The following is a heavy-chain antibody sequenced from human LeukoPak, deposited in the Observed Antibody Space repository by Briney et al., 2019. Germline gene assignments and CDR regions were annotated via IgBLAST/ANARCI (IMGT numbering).Heavy chain of an antibody. Sequence: PSETLSLTCTVSGGSISSDDYYWSWIRQPPGKGLECIGYMYYSGSTYYNPSLKSRVTISVDTSKNQFSLKLSSVTAADTAVYYCARDPGRDTAMVTGPLFWGQGTLVTVSS. CDR3: ARDPGRDTAMVTGPLF. J-gene: IGHJ4*02. V-gene: IGHV4-30-4*01. CDR2: MYYSGST. CDR1: GGSISSDDYY. D-gene: IGHD5-18*01.